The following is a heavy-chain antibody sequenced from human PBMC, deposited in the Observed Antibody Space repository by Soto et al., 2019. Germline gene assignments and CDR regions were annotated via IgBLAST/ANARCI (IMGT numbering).Heavy chain of an antibody. Sequence: QVQLQESGPGLVKPSETLSLTCTVSGGSVSSGSYYWIRIPQPPGKGLEWIGFIYYSGSTNYHPSRKSRVTISVDTSKHQCSLKLNSVTAADTAVYYCARGSGPNDAFDIWGQGTMVTVSS. CDR1: GGSVSSGSYY. CDR2: IYYSGST. J-gene: IGHJ3*02. V-gene: IGHV4-61*01. D-gene: IGHD2-15*01. CDR3: ARGSGPNDAFDI.